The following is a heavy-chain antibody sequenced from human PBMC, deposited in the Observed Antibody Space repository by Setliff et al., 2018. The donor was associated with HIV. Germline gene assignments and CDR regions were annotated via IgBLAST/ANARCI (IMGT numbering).Heavy chain of an antibody. CDR1: GFNVDDYA. J-gene: IGHJ6*03. Sequence: GSLRLSCAASGFNVDDYAMHWVRQVPGKGLEWVALVSWDGRTTNYADSVKGRFTISRDSSKNSLYLEMNSLRTEDTALYYCAKEGGSERMPFFYYYMDVWGKGTTVTVSS. V-gene: IGHV3-43*01. D-gene: IGHD3-10*01. CDR3: AKEGGSERMPFFYYYMDV. CDR2: VSWDGRTT.